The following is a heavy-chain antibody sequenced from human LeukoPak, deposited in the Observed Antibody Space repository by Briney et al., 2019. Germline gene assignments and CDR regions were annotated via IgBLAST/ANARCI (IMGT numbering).Heavy chain of an antibody. J-gene: IGHJ4*02. V-gene: IGHV3-21*01. D-gene: IGHD6-13*01. CDR1: GFTFSSYS. Sequence: PGGSLRLSCAASGFTFSSYSMNWVRQAPGKGLEWVSSISSSSSYIYYADSVKGRFTISRDNAKNSLYLQMNSLRDEDTAVYYCARDRPGYSSSWYSDYWGQGTLVTVSS. CDR2: ISSSSSYI. CDR3: ARDRPGYSSSWYSDY.